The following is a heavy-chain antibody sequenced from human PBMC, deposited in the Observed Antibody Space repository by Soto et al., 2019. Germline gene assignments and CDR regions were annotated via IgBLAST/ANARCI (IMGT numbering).Heavy chain of an antibody. J-gene: IGHJ4*02. CDR3: ETDPYYYASGF. D-gene: IGHD3-10*01. CDR1: GFTFSAQY. V-gene: IGHV3-11*01. CDR2: ISGDATLT. Sequence: TGGSLRLSCAASGFTFSAQYMTWIRQAPGKGLEWVSKISGDATLTYYADSVKGRFTVSRDNAKNLVYLQMNSLRPEDTAFYYCETDPYYYASGFWGQGTLVTVSS.